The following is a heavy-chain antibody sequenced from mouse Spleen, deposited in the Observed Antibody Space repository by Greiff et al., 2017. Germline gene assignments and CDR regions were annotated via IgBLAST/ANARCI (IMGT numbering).Heavy chain of an antibody. V-gene: IGHV1-61*01. CDR2: IYPSDSET. J-gene: IGHJ2*01. D-gene: IGHD1-1*01. CDR3: ARRGDYYGSDY. CDR1: GYTFTSYW. Sequence: QVQLQQPGAELVRPGSSVKLSCKASGYTFTSYWMDWVKQRPGQGLEWIGNIYPSDSETHYNQKFKDKATLTVDKSSSTAYMQLSSLTSEDSAVYYCARRGDYYGSDYWGQGTTLTVSS.